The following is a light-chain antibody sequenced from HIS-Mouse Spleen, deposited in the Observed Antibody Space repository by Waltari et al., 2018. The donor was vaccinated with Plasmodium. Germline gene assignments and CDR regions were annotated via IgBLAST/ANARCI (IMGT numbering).Light chain of an antibody. CDR2: GAS. CDR3: QQYSSSPWT. J-gene: IGKJ1*01. CDR1: QSVSSSN. Sequence: EIVLTQSPGTLSLSPGERATLSCRASQSVSSSNLAWYQQKPGQAPTLLIYGASSRATGIPDRCSGSGSGTDFTLTISRLVPEDFAVYYCQQYSSSPWTFGQGTKVEIK. V-gene: IGKV3-20*01.